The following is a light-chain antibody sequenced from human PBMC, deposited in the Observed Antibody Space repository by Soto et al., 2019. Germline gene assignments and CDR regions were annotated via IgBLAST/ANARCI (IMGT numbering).Light chain of an antibody. V-gene: IGKV3-20*01. CDR2: GAS. CDR3: QQYGSSGT. Sequence: EIVLTQSPGTLSLSPGERATLSCRASQSVSNNYLAWYQQKPGQAPMLLIYGASNRATGIPDRFSGSGSGTDFTLTISRLEPEDFAVYYCQQYGSSGTFGQGTKVDI. J-gene: IGKJ1*01. CDR1: QSVSNNY.